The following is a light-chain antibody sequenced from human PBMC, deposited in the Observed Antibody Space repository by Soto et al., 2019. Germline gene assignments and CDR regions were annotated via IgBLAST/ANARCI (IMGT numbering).Light chain of an antibody. CDR1: QSLVYGDGNTY. CDR3: MPGIHWPPGPFT. J-gene: IGKJ2*01. Sequence: DVVMTQSPLSLPVTLGQPASISCKSSQSLVYGDGNTYLNWFQQRPGQSPRGLIYKVSKRDSGVPDRFSGSGSGTDFTIISSSVEAEDVGFYYYMPGIHWPPGPFTFGQGIKLEIK. CDR2: KVS. V-gene: IGKV2-30*01.